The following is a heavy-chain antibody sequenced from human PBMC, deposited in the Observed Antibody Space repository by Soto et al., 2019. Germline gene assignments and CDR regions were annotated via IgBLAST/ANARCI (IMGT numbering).Heavy chain of an antibody. CDR1: GFTVSGTY. V-gene: IGHV3-66*01. Sequence: HPGGSLRLSCAASGFTVSGTYMHWVRQAPGKGLEWVSIIYTDGTTYYADSVKGRFTISRDNSKNTLYLQMNSLRAEDTAVYYCASRVCGGDGCHGWKSLHSWGQGTLVTVSS. D-gene: IGHD2-21*01. J-gene: IGHJ4*02. CDR2: IYTDGTT. CDR3: ASRVCGGDGCHGWKSLHS.